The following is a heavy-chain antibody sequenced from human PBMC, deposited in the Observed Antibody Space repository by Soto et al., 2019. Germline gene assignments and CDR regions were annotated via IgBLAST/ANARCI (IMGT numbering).Heavy chain of an antibody. Sequence: GESLKISCQGSGYSRSAYWITWVRHMPGRGLEWMGRIDPRDSYTNYSPSFEGHVTISADKTNTTTYLQWSSLKASDTAMYYCARLPHYDILTGYYIGVSSASDYWGQGTLVTAPQ. CDR3: ARLPHYDILTGYYIGVSSASDY. CDR2: IDPRDSYT. D-gene: IGHD3-9*01. J-gene: IGHJ4*02. CDR1: GYSRSAYW. V-gene: IGHV5-10-1*01.